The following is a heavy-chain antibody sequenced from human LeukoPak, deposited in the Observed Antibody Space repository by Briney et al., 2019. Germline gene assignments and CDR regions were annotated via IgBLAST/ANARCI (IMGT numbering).Heavy chain of an antibody. V-gene: IGHV3-21*01. CDR3: ARDQHDYGDYGYYYGMDV. Sequence: GGSLRLSCAASGFTFSSYSMNWVRQAPGKGLEWVSSISSSSSYIYYADSVKGRFTISRDNAKNSLYLQMNSLRAEDTAVYYCARDQHDYGDYGYYYGMDVWGQGTTVTVSS. CDR1: GFTFSSYS. CDR2: ISSSSSYI. J-gene: IGHJ6*02. D-gene: IGHD4-17*01.